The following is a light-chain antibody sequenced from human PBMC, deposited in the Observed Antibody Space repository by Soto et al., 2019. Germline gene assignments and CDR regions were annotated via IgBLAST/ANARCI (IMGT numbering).Light chain of an antibody. CDR2: EVT. J-gene: IGLJ1*01. CDR3: CSYTSGSTLYV. Sequence: QSVLTQPASVSGSPGQSITISCTGSSNDIGVYKYVSWYQQYPDKAPKLIIFEVTNRPSGVSNRFSGSKSGNTASLTIAGLSADDEADYHCCSYTSGSTLYVFGGGTKLTVL. V-gene: IGLV2-14*01. CDR1: SNDIGVYKY.